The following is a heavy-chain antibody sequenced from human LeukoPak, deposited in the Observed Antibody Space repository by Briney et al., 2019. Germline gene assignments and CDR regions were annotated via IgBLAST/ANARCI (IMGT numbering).Heavy chain of an antibody. V-gene: IGHV3-30*04. CDR3: ARGPNHGALLWKAKFDY. J-gene: IGHJ4*02. CDR2: TSYDGRNE. D-gene: IGHD4/OR15-4a*01. CDR1: GFILSDYT. Sequence: GRSLRLSCAASGFILSDYTMHWVRQAPGKGLEWVAFTSYDGRNEYHADSVKGRFSISRDNSRNTLFLQMNSLRPEDAAVYYCARGPNHGALLWKAKFDYWGQGILVTVSS.